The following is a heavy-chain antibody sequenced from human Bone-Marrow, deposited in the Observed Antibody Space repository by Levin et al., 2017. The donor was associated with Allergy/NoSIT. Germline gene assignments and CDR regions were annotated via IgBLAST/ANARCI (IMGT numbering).Heavy chain of an antibody. V-gene: IGHV3-23*01. J-gene: IGHJ3*02. CDR1: GFPFSIYG. CDR3: AKAQRVSGYDRYGFDI. D-gene: IGHD5-12*01. Sequence: GGSLRLSCAASGFPFSIYGMNWVRQAPGKGLEWVSGIGGSGGNTYYADSVKGRFTISRDNSKTTMYLQMNSLRAEDMAIYYCAKAQRVSGYDRYGFDIWGQGTMVTVSS. CDR2: IGGSGGNT.